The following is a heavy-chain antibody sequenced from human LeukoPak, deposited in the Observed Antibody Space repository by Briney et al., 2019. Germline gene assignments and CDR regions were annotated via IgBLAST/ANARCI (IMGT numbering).Heavy chain of an antibody. Sequence: SVKVSCKASGGTFSSYAISWVRQAPGQGLEWMRGIIPIFGTANYAQKFQGRVTITADESTSTAYMELSSLRSEDTAVYYCARDSDDYVWGSYDYWGQGTLVTVSS. D-gene: IGHD3-16*01. CDR1: GGTFSSYA. CDR2: IIPIFGTA. CDR3: ARDSDDYVWGSYDY. J-gene: IGHJ4*02. V-gene: IGHV1-69*13.